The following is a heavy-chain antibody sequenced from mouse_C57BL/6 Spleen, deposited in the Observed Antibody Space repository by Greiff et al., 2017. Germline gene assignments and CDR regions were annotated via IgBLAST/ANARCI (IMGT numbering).Heavy chain of an antibody. CDR2: IYPGDGDT. CDR3: AREGNYYGGSNYFDY. D-gene: IGHD1-1*01. CDR1: GYAFSSYW. Sequence: VKLVESGAELVKPGASVKISCKASGYAFSSYWMNWVKQRPGKGLEWIGQIYPGDGDTNYNGKFKGKATLTADKSSSTAYMQLSSLTSEDSAVYFCAREGNYYGGSNYFDYWGQGTTLTVSS. J-gene: IGHJ2*01. V-gene: IGHV1-80*01.